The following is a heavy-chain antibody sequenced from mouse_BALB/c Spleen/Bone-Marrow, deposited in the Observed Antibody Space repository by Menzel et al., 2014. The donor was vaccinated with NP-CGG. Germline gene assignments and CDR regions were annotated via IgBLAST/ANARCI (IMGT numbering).Heavy chain of an antibody. J-gene: IGHJ2*01. D-gene: IGHD1-1*01. CDR3: ARNYYGIPYYFDY. Sequence: VNVVESGPGLVAPSQSLSITCTVSGFSLSRYNVHWVRQPPGKGLEWLGMIWNGGSTDYNSALKSRLSISRDNPKSQVFLKMNSLQTDDTAMYYCARNYYGIPYYFDYWGQGTTLTVSS. CDR2: IWNGGST. CDR1: GFSLSRYN. V-gene: IGHV2-6-4*01.